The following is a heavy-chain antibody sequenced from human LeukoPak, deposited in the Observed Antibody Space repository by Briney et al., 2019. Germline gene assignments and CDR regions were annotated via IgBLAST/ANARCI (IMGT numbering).Heavy chain of an antibody. Sequence: SETLTLTCAVYGGSFSGYYWSWIRQPPGKGLEWIGYIYYSGSTYYNPSLKSRVTISVDTSKNQFSLKLSSVTAADTAVYYCARVPYYYDSSGQGIWGQGTMVTVSS. J-gene: IGHJ3*02. CDR2: IYYSGST. CDR3: ARVPYYYDSSGQGI. CDR1: GGSFSGYY. V-gene: IGHV4-34*09. D-gene: IGHD3-22*01.